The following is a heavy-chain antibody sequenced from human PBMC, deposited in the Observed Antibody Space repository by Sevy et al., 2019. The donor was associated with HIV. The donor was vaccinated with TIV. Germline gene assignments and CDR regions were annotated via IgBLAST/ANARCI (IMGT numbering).Heavy chain of an antibody. Sequence: SETLSLTCTVSGGSINSDHWNWIRQPPGKGLEWIGYVYYTGGTTYHPSFKNRVTISVNRTKNQFSLKLTSVTAADTAVYYCARRNDFDIWGQGTMVTVSS. CDR3: ARRNDFDI. CDR2: VYYTGGT. CDR1: GGSINSDH. V-gene: IGHV4-59*08. J-gene: IGHJ3*02.